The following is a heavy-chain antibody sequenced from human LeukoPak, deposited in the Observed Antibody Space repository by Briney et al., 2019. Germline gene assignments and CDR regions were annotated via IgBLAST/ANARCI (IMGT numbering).Heavy chain of an antibody. CDR3: ARGSQYYGSGSFPNFDY. CDR1: GGSFSGYY. V-gene: IGHV4-34*01. J-gene: IGHJ4*02. Sequence: PSETLSLTCAVYGGSFSGYYWSWIRQPPGKGLEWIGEINHSGSTNYNPSLKSRVTISVDTSKNQFSLKLSSVTAADTAVYYCARGSQYYGSGSFPNFDYWGQGTLVTVSS. D-gene: IGHD3-10*01. CDR2: INHSGST.